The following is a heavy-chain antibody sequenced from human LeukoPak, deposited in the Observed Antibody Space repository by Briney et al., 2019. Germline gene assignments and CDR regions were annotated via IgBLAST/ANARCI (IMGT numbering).Heavy chain of an antibody. J-gene: IGHJ3*01. D-gene: IGHD4-17*01. V-gene: IGHV4-39*01. CDR2: IYYSGST. Sequence: SETLSLTCTVSSGSISSSTYYWGWIRQPPGKGLEWIGSIYYSGSTYNNPSLKSRVTIFVDTSKNQFSLKLSSVTATDTAVYYCARTYGDYDDAFDVWGQGTMVTVSS. CDR3: ARTYGDYDDAFDV. CDR1: SGSISSSTYY.